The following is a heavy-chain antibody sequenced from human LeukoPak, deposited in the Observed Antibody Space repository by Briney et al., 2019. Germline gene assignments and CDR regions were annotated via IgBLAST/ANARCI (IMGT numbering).Heavy chain of an antibody. D-gene: IGHD1-26*01. J-gene: IGHJ4*02. V-gene: IGHV2-5*08. Sequence: TLSLTCTVSGDSISDYYWSWIRQPPGKALEWLALIYWDDDKPYSPSLKSRLTITKDTSKNLVVLTMTNMDPVDTATYYCALTYSGSYQTFDHWGQGTLVTVSS. CDR1: GDSISDYYW. CDR2: IYWDDDK. CDR3: ALTYSGSYQTFDH.